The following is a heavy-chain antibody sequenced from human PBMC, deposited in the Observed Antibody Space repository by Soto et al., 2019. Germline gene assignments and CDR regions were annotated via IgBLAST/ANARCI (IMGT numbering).Heavy chain of an antibody. D-gene: IGHD2-15*01. CDR1: GYTFTSYG. V-gene: IGHV1-18*01. CDR2: ISAYNGNT. Sequence: ASVKVSCKASGYTFTSYGISWVRQAPGQGLEWMGWISAYNGNTNYAQKLQGRVTMTTDTSTSTAYMELRSLRSDDTAVYYCARDCSGGSCYYYFDYWGQGTLVTV. J-gene: IGHJ4*02. CDR3: ARDCSGGSCYYYFDY.